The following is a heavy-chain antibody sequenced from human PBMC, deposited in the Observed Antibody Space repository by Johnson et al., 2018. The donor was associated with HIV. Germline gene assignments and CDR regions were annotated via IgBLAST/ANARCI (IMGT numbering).Heavy chain of an antibody. CDR2: LNSGGGT. CDR1: GFTVSSNY. J-gene: IGHJ3*01. V-gene: IGHV3-66*01. D-gene: IGHD5-24*01. CDR3: ARACRDGYTCDAFDV. Sequence: VQLVESGGGLVQPGGSLRLSCAASGFTVSSNYMTWIRQGPGKGLEWVSVLNSGGGTYYADSVTGRFTISRDNSRNTLYLQMNSLRAEDTAVYFCARACRDGYTCDAFDVWGQGTRVTVSS.